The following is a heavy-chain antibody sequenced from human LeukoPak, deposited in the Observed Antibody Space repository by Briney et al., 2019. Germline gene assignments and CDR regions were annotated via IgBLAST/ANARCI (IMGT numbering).Heavy chain of an antibody. V-gene: IGHV1-18*01. D-gene: IGHD1-7*01. CDR2: ISAYNGNT. CDR3: ARVIATNWNYDVWFDP. CDR1: GYTFTSYG. J-gene: IGHJ5*02. Sequence: ASVKVSCKASGYTFTSYGISWVRQAPGQGLEWMGWISAYNGNTNYAQKLQGRVTMTADTSTSTAYIELRSLRSDDTAVYYCARVIATNWNYDVWFDPWGQGTLVTVSS.